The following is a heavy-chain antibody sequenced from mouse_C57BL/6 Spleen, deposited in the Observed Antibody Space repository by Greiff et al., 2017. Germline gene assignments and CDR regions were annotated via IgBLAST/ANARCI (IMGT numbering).Heavy chain of an antibody. D-gene: IGHD2-4*01. CDR3: AFLVFYYYDGDY. Sequence: VQLQQSGAELVKPGASVKLSCTASGFNITDYYMHWVKQRTEQGLEWIGRIDPEDGETKYAPKFQGKATITADTSSNTAYLPLLSLTSEDSAVYYCAFLVFYYYDGDYWGQGTTLTVSS. J-gene: IGHJ2*01. V-gene: IGHV14-2*01. CDR1: GFNITDYY. CDR2: IDPEDGET.